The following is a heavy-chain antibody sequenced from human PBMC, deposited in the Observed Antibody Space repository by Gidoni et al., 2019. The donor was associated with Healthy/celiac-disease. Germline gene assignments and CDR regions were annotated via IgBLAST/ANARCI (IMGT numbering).Heavy chain of an antibody. V-gene: IGHV3-53*02. CDR2: IYSGGST. CDR1: GFTVISNY. CDR3: AAVRYFDWLLLY. D-gene: IGHD3-9*01. Sequence: EVQLVETGGGLSQPGGSLRLSCAASGFTVISNYMSLVRQATGKGLEWVSLIYSGGSTYYADSVKGRFTISRDNSKNTLYLQMNSLRAEDTAVYYCAAVRYFDWLLLYWGQGTLVTVSS. J-gene: IGHJ4*02.